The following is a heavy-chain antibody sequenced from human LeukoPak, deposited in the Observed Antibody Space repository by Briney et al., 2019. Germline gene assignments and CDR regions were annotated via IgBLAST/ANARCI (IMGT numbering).Heavy chain of an antibody. V-gene: IGHV1-2*02. CDR2: INPKSGGT. CDR3: AREKRVGTFDY. CDR1: GYTFTSYG. Sequence: ASVKVSCKASGYTFTSYGISWVRQAHGQGLEWMGWINPKSGGTNYAQNFQGRVTMTRDTSISTAYMELSRLRSGDSAVYYCAREKRVGTFDYWGQGTLVTVSS. J-gene: IGHJ4*02. D-gene: IGHD2-21*02.